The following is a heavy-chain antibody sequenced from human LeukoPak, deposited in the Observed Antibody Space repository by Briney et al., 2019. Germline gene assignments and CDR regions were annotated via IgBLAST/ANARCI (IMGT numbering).Heavy chain of an antibody. CDR1: GGSFSGYY. Sequence: SETLSLTCAVYGGSFSGYYWSWIRQPPGKGLEWIGEINHSGSTNYNPSLKSRVTISVDTSKNQFSLKLSSVTAADTAVCYCARLKRYCSSTSCYARATGWFDPWGQGTLVTVSS. J-gene: IGHJ5*02. D-gene: IGHD2-2*01. CDR3: ARLKRYCSSTSCYARATGWFDP. CDR2: INHSGST. V-gene: IGHV4-34*01.